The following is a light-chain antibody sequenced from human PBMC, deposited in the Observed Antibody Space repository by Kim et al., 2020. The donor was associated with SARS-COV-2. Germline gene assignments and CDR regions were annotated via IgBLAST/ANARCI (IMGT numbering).Light chain of an antibody. Sequence: SYELTQPVSVSVALGQTATIICGGNNIEKKNVHWYQQKPGQAPVLVMYRDINRPSGIPERFSGSNSGNVATLTITTAQAGDEADYSCQVWDTTAGFGGG. CDR3: QVWDTTAG. J-gene: IGLJ2*01. CDR2: RDI. V-gene: IGLV3-9*01. CDR1: NIEKKN.